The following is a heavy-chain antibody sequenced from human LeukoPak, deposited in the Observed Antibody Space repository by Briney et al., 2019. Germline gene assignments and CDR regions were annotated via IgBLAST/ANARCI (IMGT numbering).Heavy chain of an antibody. CDR2: ISSSSYT. D-gene: IGHD2-2*01. CDR3: ARDCSSTSCYDPLDY. V-gene: IGHV3-11*06. Sequence: GGSLRLSCAASGFTFSDYYMSWIRQAPGKGLEWVSYISSSSYTNYADSVKGRFTISRDNAKNSLYLQMNSLRAEDTAVYYCARDCSSTSCYDPLDYWGQGTLVTVSS. J-gene: IGHJ4*02. CDR1: GFTFSDYY.